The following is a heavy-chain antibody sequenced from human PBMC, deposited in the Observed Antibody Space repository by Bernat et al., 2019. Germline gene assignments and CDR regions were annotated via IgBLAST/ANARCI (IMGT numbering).Heavy chain of an antibody. V-gene: IGHV3-30*18. Sequence: QVQLVESGGGVVQPGRALRLSCAASGFSFSNYGMHWVRQAPAKGLEWVGIISSDGGHEDYGDSVRGRFTISRDNSRNTLYLQMNSLTAEDTAIYYCVKETTGEQGYNFDFWGQGTLVTVSS. CDR2: ISSDGGHE. D-gene: IGHD5-24*01. CDR1: GFSFSNYG. CDR3: VKETTGEQGYNFDF. J-gene: IGHJ4*02.